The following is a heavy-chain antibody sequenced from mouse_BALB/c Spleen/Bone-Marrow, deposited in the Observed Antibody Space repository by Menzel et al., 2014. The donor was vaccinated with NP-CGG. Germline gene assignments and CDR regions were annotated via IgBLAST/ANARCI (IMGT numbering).Heavy chain of an antibody. Sequence: VQLQQSGPGLVKPSQSLSLTCTVTGYSITSDYAWNWIRQFQGNKLEWMGYISYSSSTNYNPSLKSRISITRDTSKNQFFLQLNSVTAEDTATYYCARWDYGDYAMDYWGRGTSVTVSS. V-gene: IGHV3-2*02. CDR3: ARWDYGDYAMDY. CDR1: GYSITSDYA. D-gene: IGHD1-2*01. J-gene: IGHJ4*01. CDR2: ISYSSST.